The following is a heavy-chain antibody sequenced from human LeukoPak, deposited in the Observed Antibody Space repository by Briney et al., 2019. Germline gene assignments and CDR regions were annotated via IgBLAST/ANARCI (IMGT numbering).Heavy chain of an antibody. J-gene: IGHJ4*02. CDR2: IHPNSGDT. V-gene: IGHV1-8*01. CDR3: ARGPGLMCSCGSCYFGS. CDR1: GYTFTSHD. Sequence: ASVKVSCKTSGYTFTSHDMHWVRQATGQGLEWMGWIHPNSGDTRYAQKFQGRVTMTRNTSISTAYMELSSLRSEDTAVYYCARGPGLMCSCGSCYFGSWGQGSLLTVSS. D-gene: IGHD2-15*01.